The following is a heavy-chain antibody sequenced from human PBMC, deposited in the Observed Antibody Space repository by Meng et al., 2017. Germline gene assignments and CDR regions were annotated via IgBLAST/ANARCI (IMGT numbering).Heavy chain of an antibody. CDR2: AYYRSKWYH. J-gene: IGHJ4*02. CDR3: ARGSYSFDS. CDR1: GDSVSSNSAA. V-gene: IGHV6-1*01. Sequence: IEVQQSGHGVVKPSQTLSLICAISGDSVSSNSAAWNWIRQSPSRGLEWLGRAYYRSKWYHDYAESVKSRISIDPDTSKNQFSLQLRSVTPEDSAVYYCARGSYSFDSWGQRTLVTVSS. D-gene: IGHD1-26*01.